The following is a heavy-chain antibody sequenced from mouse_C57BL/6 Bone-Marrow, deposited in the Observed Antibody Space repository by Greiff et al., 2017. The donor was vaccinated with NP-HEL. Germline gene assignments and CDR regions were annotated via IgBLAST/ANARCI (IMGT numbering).Heavy chain of an antibody. D-gene: IGHD2-3*01. CDR2: IYPGSGST. CDR3: ARLGDGYYPYAMDY. V-gene: IGHV1-55*01. J-gene: IGHJ4*01. CDR1: GYTFTSYW. Sequence: QVQLQQPGAELVKPGASVKMSCKASGYTFTSYWITWVKQRPGQGLEWIGDIYPGSGSTNYNEKFKSKATLTVDTSSSAAYMQLSSLTSEDSGVYYCARLGDGYYPYAMDYWGQGTSVTVSS.